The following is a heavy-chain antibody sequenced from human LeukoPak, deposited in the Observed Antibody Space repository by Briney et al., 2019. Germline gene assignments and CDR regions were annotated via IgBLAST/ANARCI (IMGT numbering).Heavy chain of an antibody. D-gene: IGHD1-20*01. CDR1: SFTFSTPT. CDR3: AREYNSPNRFDY. J-gene: IGHJ4*02. CDR2: ISRSSSYI. Sequence: GGSLRLSCAASSFTFSTPTMNWVRQAPGKGLEWVSSISRSSSYINYADSVRGRFTISRDNAKNSLYLQMNSLRAEDTAVYYCAREYNSPNRFDYWGQGTLVTVSS. V-gene: IGHV3-21*01.